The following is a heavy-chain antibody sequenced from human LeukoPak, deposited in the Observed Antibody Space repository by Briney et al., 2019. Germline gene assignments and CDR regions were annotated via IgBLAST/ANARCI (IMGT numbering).Heavy chain of an antibody. Sequence: PSETLSLTCTVSGGSISSYYWSWIRQPPGKGLEWIGYIYYSGSTNYNPSLKSRVTISVDTSKNQFSLKLSSVTAADTAVYYCARGGPSSAGAFDIWGQGTMVTVSS. V-gene: IGHV4-59*01. CDR3: ARGGPSSAGAFDI. D-gene: IGHD6-6*01. CDR1: GGSISSYY. CDR2: IYYSGST. J-gene: IGHJ3*02.